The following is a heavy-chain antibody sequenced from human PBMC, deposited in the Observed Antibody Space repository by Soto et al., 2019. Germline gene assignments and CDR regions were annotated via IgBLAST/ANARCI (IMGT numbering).Heavy chain of an antibody. CDR1: GFTFSSYA. V-gene: IGHV3-23*01. CDR3: ATTPPRTDDYYGDY. D-gene: IGHD3-10*01. CDR2: ISGSGGST. Sequence: EVQLLESGGGLVQPGGSLRLSCAASGFTFSSYAMSWVRQAPGKGLEWVSAISGSGGSTYYADSVKGRFTISRDNSKNTLYRQMNSLRAEDTAVYYCATTPPRTDDYYGDYWGQGTLVTVSS. J-gene: IGHJ4*02.